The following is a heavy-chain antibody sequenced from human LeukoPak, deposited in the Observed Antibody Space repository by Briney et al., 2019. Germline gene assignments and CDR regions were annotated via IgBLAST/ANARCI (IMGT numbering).Heavy chain of an antibody. CDR3: TTEELARSGYYYVGH. J-gene: IGHJ4*02. Sequence: PGGSLRLPCATSGFTFSNGWMSWVRQAPGKGLEWVCRIKSKVDGGTTDYAAPVKGRFTISRDDPENTLYLQMNSLKIEDTGVYFCTTEELARSGYYYVGHWGQGTLVTVSS. CDR2: IKSKVDGGTT. D-gene: IGHD3-22*01. V-gene: IGHV3-15*01. CDR1: GFTFSNGW.